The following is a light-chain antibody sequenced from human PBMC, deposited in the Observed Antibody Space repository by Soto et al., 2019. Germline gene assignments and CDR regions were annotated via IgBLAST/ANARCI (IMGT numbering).Light chain of an antibody. V-gene: IGLV2-11*01. CDR1: TSDVGGYDF. J-gene: IGLJ1*01. Sequence: QSSLTQPRSVSGSPGQSVSISCTGTTSDVGGYDFVSWYQHHPGRVPKLIIYDVTKRPSGVPDRFSGSKSGNTASLTISGLQAEDEADYYCCSYARSFIYVLGSGTKVTVL. CDR2: DVT. CDR3: CSYARSFIYV.